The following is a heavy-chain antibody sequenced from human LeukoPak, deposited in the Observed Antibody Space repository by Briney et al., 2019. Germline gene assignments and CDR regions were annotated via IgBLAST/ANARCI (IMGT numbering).Heavy chain of an antibody. Sequence: SETLSLTCTVSGGSISSYYWNWIRQPPGKGLEWIGYIYYSGSTNHNPSLKSRVTISVDTSKNQFSLKLSSVTAADTAVYYCARGAKYCSSTSCDLGDYWGQGTLVTVSS. D-gene: IGHD2-2*01. J-gene: IGHJ4*02. CDR2: IYYSGST. CDR3: ARGAKYCSSTSCDLGDY. V-gene: IGHV4-59*08. CDR1: GGSISSYY.